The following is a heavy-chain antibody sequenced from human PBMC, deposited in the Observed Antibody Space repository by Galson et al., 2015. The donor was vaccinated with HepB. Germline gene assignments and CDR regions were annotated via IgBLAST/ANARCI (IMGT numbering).Heavy chain of an antibody. V-gene: IGHV1-3*01. Sequence: SVKVSCKASGYTFTSYAMHWVRQAPGQRLEWMGGINAGNGNTKYSQKFQGRVTITRDTSASTAYMELSSLRSEDTAVYYCARDQRKGRYYYYYYGMDVWGQGATVTVSS. CDR3: ARDQRKGRYYYYYYGMDV. J-gene: IGHJ6*02. CDR2: INAGNGNT. CDR1: GYTFTSYA.